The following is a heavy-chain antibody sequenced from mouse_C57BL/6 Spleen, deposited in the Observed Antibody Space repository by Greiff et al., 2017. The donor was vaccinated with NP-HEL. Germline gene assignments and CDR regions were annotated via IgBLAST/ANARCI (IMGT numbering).Heavy chain of an antibody. D-gene: IGHD2-3*01. Sequence: VQLQQPGAELVRPGTSVKLSCKASGYTFTSYWMHWVKQRPGQGLEWIGVIDPSDSYTNYNQKFKGKATLTVDTSSSTAYMQLSSLTSEDSAVYYCARMREWRGYFYFDYWGQGTTLTVSS. CDR1: GYTFTSYW. J-gene: IGHJ2*01. CDR3: ARMREWRGYFYFDY. CDR2: IDPSDSYT. V-gene: IGHV1-59*01.